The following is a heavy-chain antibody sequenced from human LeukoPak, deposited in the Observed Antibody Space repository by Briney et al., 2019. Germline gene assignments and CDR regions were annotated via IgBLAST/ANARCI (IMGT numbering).Heavy chain of an antibody. CDR3: AKGGGYEAQYYYYYLDV. D-gene: IGHD5-12*01. CDR1: GFTFSSYA. CDR2: ISGSGGST. Sequence: GGSLRLSCAASGFTFSSYAMSWVRQAPGKGLEWVSAISGSGGSTYYADSVKGRFTISRDNSKNTLYLQMKSLRAEDTAVYYCAKGGGYEAQYYYYYLDVWGKGTRSPSP. J-gene: IGHJ6*03. V-gene: IGHV3-23*01.